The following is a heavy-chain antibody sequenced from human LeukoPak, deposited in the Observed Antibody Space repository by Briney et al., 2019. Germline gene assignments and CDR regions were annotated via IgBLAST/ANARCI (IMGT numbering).Heavy chain of an antibody. D-gene: IGHD6-13*01. J-gene: IGHJ4*02. CDR3: ARDSRGIAAHPDY. Sequence: PGGSLRLSCAASGSTFSSYGMHWVRRAPGKGLEWVSYISSSGSTIYYADSVKGRFTISRDNARNSLFLQMNSLRAEDTAVYYCARDSRGIAAHPDYWGQGTLVTVSS. CDR1: GSTFSSYG. V-gene: IGHV3-48*01. CDR2: ISSSGSTI.